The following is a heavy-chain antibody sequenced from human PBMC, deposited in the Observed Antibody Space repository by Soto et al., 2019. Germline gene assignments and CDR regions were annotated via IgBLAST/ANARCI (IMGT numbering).Heavy chain of an antibody. J-gene: IGHJ6*02. Sequence: SVKVSCKASGGTFSSYAISWVRQAPGQGLEWMGGIIPIFGTANYAQKFQGRVTITADESTSTAYMELSSLRSEDTAVYYCAREFSPSLKQCLVSYYYYGMDVWGQGTTVTVS. CDR3: AREFSPSLKQCLVSYYYYGMDV. D-gene: IGHD6-19*01. V-gene: IGHV1-69*13. CDR2: IIPIFGTA. CDR1: GGTFSSYA.